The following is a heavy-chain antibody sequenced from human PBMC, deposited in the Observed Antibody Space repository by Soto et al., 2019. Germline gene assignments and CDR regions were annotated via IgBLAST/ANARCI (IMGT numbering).Heavy chain of an antibody. CDR3: ARQNVQIGPGFFDY. J-gene: IGHJ4*02. CDR1: GGSIGSGNFY. CDR2: IYHTGTI. Sequence: SETLSLTCSVSGGSIGSGNFYWSWIRQPPGKGLEWLTSIYHTGTIYITPSLRSRLTISSDTSRNQFSLNLTSVTAADTALYFCARQNVQIGPGFFDYWGRGTLVTVS. V-gene: IGHV4-30-4*01. D-gene: IGHD3-10*02.